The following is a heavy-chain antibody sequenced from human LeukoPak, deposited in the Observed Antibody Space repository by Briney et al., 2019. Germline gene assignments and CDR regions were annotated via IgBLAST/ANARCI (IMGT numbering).Heavy chain of an antibody. V-gene: IGHV4-30-4*02. D-gene: IGHD3-3*01. CDR2: IYYSGST. Sequence: SETLSLTCTVSGGSISSGDYYWSWIRQPPGKGLEWIGYIYYSGSTYYNPSLKSRVTISVDTSKNQFSLKLSSVTAADTAVYYCARVITIFGVVIIEPEAFDIWGQGTMVTVSS. J-gene: IGHJ3*02. CDR3: ARVITIFGVVIIEPEAFDI. CDR1: GGSISSGDYY.